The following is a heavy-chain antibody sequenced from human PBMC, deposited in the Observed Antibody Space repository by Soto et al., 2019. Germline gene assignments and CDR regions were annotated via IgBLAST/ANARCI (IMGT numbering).Heavy chain of an antibody. CDR3: ASPKIAFYNWFDP. V-gene: IGHV4-34*01. CDR1: GGSFSGYI. CDR2: INHSGSS. D-gene: IGHD3-3*02. J-gene: IGHJ5*02. Sequence: SETLSLTCAVSGGSFSGYIWTWIRQTPGKGLQWIGQINHSGSSIYNPPLKNRVTISTMSNNKFSLELSSVTAADTAVYYCASPKIAFYNWFDPWGQGTLVTVS.